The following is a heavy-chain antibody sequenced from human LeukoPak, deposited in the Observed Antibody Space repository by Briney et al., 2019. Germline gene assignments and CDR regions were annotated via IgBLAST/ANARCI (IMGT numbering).Heavy chain of an antibody. V-gene: IGHV1-46*01. CDR3: ARGGGFGELFGYFDY. CDR1: GYTFTSYY. D-gene: IGHD3-10*01. Sequence: ASVKVSCKASGYTFTSYYMHWVRQAPGQGLEWMGIINPSGGSTSHAQKFQGRVTVTGDTSTSTVYMELSSLRSEDTAVYYCARGGGFGELFGYFDYWGQGTLVTVSS. CDR2: INPSGGST. J-gene: IGHJ4*02.